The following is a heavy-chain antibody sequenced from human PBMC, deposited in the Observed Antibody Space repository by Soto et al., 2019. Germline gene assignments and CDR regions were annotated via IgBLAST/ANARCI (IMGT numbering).Heavy chain of an antibody. Sequence: SQTLSLTCAISGDSVSSTSTAWSWIRQSPSRGLEWLGRTYYRSKWYSDYAVSVKSRITINQDTSKNQFSLQLNSVTPEDTAVYYCARGSYYSGWVWGQGTLVTVYS. CDR3: ARGSYYSGWV. CDR2: TYYRSKWYS. D-gene: IGHD6-19*01. J-gene: IGHJ4*02. CDR1: GDSVSSTSTA. V-gene: IGHV6-1*01.